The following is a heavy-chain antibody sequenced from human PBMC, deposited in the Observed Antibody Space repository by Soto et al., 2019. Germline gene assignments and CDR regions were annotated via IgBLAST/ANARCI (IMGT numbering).Heavy chain of an antibody. CDR2: ISVSGGST. J-gene: IGHJ4*02. V-gene: IGHV3-23*01. D-gene: IGHD3-10*01. CDR1: GFTFSSYA. Sequence: GGSLRLSCAASGFTFSSYAMSWVRQAPGKGLEWVSAISVSGGSTYNADSVKGRVTISRDNSKNTLYLQMNSLRAEDTAVYYCAKDGYGSGSYAFFDYWGQGTLVTVSS. CDR3: AKDGYGSGSYAFFDY.